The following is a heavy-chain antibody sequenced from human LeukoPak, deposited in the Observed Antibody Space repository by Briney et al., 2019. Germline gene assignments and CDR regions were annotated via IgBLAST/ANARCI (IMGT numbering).Heavy chain of an antibody. D-gene: IGHD3-10*01. Sequence: PSETLSLTCTVSGGSISSSSYYWGWIRQPPGKGLEWIGSIYYSGSTYYNPSLKSRVTISVDTSKNQFSLKLSSVTAADTAVYYCAREPVRGVIRGGRPLWGQGTLVTVSS. CDR1: GGSISSSSYY. CDR2: IYYSGST. V-gene: IGHV4-39*07. CDR3: AREPVRGVIRGGRPL. J-gene: IGHJ4*02.